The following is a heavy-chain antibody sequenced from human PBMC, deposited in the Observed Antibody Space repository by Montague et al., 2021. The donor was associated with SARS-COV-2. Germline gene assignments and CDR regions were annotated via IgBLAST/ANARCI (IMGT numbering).Heavy chain of an antibody. Sequence: PALVTSTQTFTLTCTFSGFTLSTSGMCVSWIRQPPGKALEWLALXDWXDEKYYSTSLKTRLTISKDTSKNPVVLTMTNMDPVDTATYYCARIFDSSWPTFDYWGQGTLVTVSS. CDR2: XDWXDEK. J-gene: IGHJ4*02. CDR3: ARIFDSSWPTFDY. D-gene: IGHD6-13*01. V-gene: IGHV2-70*01. CDR1: GFTLSTSGMC.